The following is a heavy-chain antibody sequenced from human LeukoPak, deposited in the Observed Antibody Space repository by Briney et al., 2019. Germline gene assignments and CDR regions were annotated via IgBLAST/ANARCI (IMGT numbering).Heavy chain of an antibody. CDR3: AKSGGDYVSRTPRLSPFDY. J-gene: IGHJ4*02. V-gene: IGHV3-9*01. D-gene: IGHD2-21*02. CDR2: LGWNSVAV. Sequence: GGSLRLSCAASGFAFDDYSMHWVRQAPGKGLEWVSGLGWNSVAVGYADSVKGRFTISRDNAKNSLYLQVDSLRPEDTALYYCAKSGGDYVSRTPRLSPFDYWGQGTLVTVSS. CDR1: GFAFDDYS.